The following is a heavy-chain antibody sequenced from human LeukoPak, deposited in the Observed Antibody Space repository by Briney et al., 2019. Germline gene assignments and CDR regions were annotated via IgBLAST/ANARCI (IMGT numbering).Heavy chain of an antibody. CDR2: INPTGGST. CDR1: GYTFTSYY. CDR3: ARATVTSAFDI. Sequence: ASVKLSCKASGYTFTSYYMHWVRQAPGQGLEWMGLINPTGGSTGYAQKFQGRVTISVDTSKNQFSLKLSSVTAADTAVYYCARATVTSAFDIWGQGTMVTVSS. D-gene: IGHD4-11*01. J-gene: IGHJ3*02. V-gene: IGHV1-46*01.